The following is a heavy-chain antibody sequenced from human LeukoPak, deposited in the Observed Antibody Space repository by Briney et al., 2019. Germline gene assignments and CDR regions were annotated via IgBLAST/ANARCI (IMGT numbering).Heavy chain of an antibody. Sequence: PSETLSLTCTVSGGSISSSSYYWGWIRQPPGKGLEWIGSIYYSGSTYYNPSLKSRDTISVDTSKNQFSLKLSSVTAADTAVYYCARRGTLTLWFGEILTPGDDDYWGQGTLVTVSS. V-gene: IGHV4-39*01. D-gene: IGHD3-10*01. J-gene: IGHJ4*02. CDR1: GGSISSSSYY. CDR3: ARRGTLTLWFGEILTPGDDDY. CDR2: IYYSGST.